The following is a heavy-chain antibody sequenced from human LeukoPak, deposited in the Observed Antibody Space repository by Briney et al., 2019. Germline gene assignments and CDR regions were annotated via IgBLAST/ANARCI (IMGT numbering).Heavy chain of an antibody. CDR1: GGFINNYY. D-gene: IGHD3-3*01. J-gene: IGHJ4*02. CDR2: IYYRGST. CDR3: ARASHDFWSGYYAY. V-gene: IGHV4-59*01. Sequence: PSETLSLTCTVSGGFINNYYWTWIRQPPGKGLEWIGYIYYRGSTNYNPSLKSRVTISVDTAKNQFSLKLSSVTAADTAVYYCARASHDFWSGYYAYWAQGILVTVSS.